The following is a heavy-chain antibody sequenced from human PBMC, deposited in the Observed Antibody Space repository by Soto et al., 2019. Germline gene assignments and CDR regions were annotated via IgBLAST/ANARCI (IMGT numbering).Heavy chain of an antibody. D-gene: IGHD6-13*01. V-gene: IGHV1-8*01. Sequence: QVQLVQSGAEVKNPGASVKVSCKASGYTFTSYDINWVRQATGQGLEWMGWMNPNSGNTGYAQKFQGRVTMTRNTYISTAYMELSSLRSEDTAVYFCASEHSSSWRFDYGGQGTLVTVSS. J-gene: IGHJ4*02. CDR2: MNPNSGNT. CDR3: ASEHSSSWRFDY. CDR1: GYTFTSYD.